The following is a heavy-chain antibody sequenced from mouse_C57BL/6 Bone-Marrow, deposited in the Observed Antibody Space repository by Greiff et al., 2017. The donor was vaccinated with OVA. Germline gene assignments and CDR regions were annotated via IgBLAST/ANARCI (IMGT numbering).Heavy chain of an antibody. CDR2: IYPRSGNT. V-gene: IGHV1-81*01. CDR3: ASPYPWCAY. CDR1: GYTFTSYG. Sequence: QVQLKESGAELARPGASVKLSCKASGYTFTSYGISWVKQSTGQGLEWIGEIYPRSGNTYYNEKFKGKATLTADKSSSTAYMELRSLTSEDSAVYFCASPYPWCAYWGRGTLVTVSA. J-gene: IGHJ3*01.